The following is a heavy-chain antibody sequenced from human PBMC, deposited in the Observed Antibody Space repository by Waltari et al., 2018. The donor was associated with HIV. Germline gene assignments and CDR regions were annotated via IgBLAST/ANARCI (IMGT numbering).Heavy chain of an antibody. D-gene: IGHD1-20*01. J-gene: IGHJ3*01. Sequence: EVQVVESGGDLVQPGGSLRLSCAASGFPFSRFWLSWVRPAPGKGLQWVANIKPDGSQSYNVDSVRGRFTISKDNAKASLSLQMNSLRGEDTGFYFCASAGWYNDFDVWGQGTMVIVSS. CDR2: IKPDGSQS. V-gene: IGHV3-7*01. CDR1: GFPFSRFW. CDR3: ASAGWYNDFDV.